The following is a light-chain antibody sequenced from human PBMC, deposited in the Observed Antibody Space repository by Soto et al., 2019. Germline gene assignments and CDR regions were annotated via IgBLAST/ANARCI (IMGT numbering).Light chain of an antibody. CDR3: QQYDTSRT. CDR1: QSLGSSD. Sequence: EIVLTQSPGTLSLSPGERATISCRASQSLGSSDLAWYQHKPGQAPRLLIYGVSNRPTGIPDRFSGSGSGTDFTLTISRLEPEDFAVYYCQQYDTSRTFGQGTKVESK. V-gene: IGKV3-20*01. CDR2: GVS. J-gene: IGKJ1*01.